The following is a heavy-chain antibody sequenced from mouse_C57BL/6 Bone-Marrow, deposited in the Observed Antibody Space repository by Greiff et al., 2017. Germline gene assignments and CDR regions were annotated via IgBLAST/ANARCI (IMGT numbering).Heavy chain of an antibody. CDR1: GYTFTSYG. Sequence: VNVVESGAELARPGASVKLSCKASGYTFTSYGISWVKQRTGQGLEWIGEIYPRSGNTYYNEKFKGKATLTADKSSSTAYMELRSLTSEDSAVYFCARRYYGSSSDYWGQGTTLTVSS. J-gene: IGHJ2*01. CDR3: ARRYYGSSSDY. CDR2: IYPRSGNT. V-gene: IGHV1-81*01. D-gene: IGHD1-1*01.